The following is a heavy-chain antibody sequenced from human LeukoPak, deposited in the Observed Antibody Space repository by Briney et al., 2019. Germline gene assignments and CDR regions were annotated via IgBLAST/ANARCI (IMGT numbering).Heavy chain of an antibody. V-gene: IGHV4-34*01. Sequence: SETLSLTCAVYGGSFSGYYWSWIRQPPGKGLEWIVEINHSGSTNYNPSLKSRVTISVDTSKNQFSLKLSSVTAADTAVYYCASLPRGVRYCSSTSCYRDYYGMDVWGQGTTVTVSS. J-gene: IGHJ6*02. CDR2: INHSGST. CDR3: ASLPRGVRYCSSTSCYRDYYGMDV. D-gene: IGHD2-2*01. CDR1: GGSFSGYY.